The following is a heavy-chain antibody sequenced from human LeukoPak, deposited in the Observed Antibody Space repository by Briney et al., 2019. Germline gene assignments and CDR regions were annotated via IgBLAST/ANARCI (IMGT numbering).Heavy chain of an antibody. Sequence: KPSETLSLTCTVSGGSIRSNYWSWIWQTPGKGLEWIAYINYSGNTNNNPSLKSRVTISIDTSKSQFSLKLSSVTAADTAIYYCARHGQDTGNFYLHFDYWGQGPLVSVSS. D-gene: IGHD1-26*01. J-gene: IGHJ4*02. V-gene: IGHV4-59*08. CDR3: ARHGQDTGNFYLHFDY. CDR1: GGSIRSNY. CDR2: INYSGNT.